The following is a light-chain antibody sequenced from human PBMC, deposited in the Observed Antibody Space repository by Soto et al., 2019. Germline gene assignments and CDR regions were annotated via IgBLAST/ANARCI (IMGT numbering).Light chain of an antibody. CDR3: QQSYSTPYT. J-gene: IGKJ2*01. CDR2: TAA. V-gene: IGKV1-39*01. Sequence: IHMTQSPSSLSASVGDRVTITCRASQRITTYLNWYQQKPGKAPTLLISTAATLQGGVPSRFSGSGSGTDFTLTITTLQPEDFATYFCQQSYSTPYTFGQGTKLEIK. CDR1: QRITTY.